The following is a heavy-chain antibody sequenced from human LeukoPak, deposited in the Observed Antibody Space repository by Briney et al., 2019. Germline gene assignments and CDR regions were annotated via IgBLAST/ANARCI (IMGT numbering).Heavy chain of an antibody. CDR3: AREYSYGSYYYGMDV. CDR2: IYYSGST. V-gene: IGHV4-59*01. Sequence: SETLSLTCTVSAGSISSYYWSWIRQPPGKGLEWIGYIYYSGSTNYNPSLKSRVTISVDTSKNQFSLKLSSVTAADTAVYYCAREYSYGSYYYGMDVWGQGTTVTVSS. CDR1: AGSISSYY. J-gene: IGHJ6*02. D-gene: IGHD5-18*01.